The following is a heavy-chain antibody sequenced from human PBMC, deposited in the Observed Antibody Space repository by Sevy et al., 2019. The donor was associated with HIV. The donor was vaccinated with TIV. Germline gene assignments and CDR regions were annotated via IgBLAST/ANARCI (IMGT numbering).Heavy chain of an antibody. V-gene: IGHV4-59*01. CDR2: IYYSGST. CDR3: ARAGRSIAAAALFDY. CDR1: GGSISSYY. Sequence: QSQTLSLTCTVSGGSISSYYWSWIRQPPGKGLEWIGYIYYSGSTNYNPSLKSRVTISVDTSKNQFSLKLSSVTAADTAVYYCARAGRSIAAAALFDYWGQGTLVTVSS. D-gene: IGHD6-13*01. J-gene: IGHJ4*02.